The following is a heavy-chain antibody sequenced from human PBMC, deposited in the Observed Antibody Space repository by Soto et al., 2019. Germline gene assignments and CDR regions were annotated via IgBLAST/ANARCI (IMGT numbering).Heavy chain of an antibody. CDR3: ARLTSSRFPNFDC. J-gene: IGHJ4*02. CDR1: GGSITNYY. D-gene: IGHD2-2*01. CDR2: IYYSGST. V-gene: IGHV4-59*08. Sequence: PSETLSLTCTVSGGSITNYYWSWIRHPPGKGLEWIGYIYYSGSTDYNPSLKSRASVSIDTSKNQFSLNLTSVTAADTAVYYCARLTSSRFPNFDCWAQGNLVTVSS.